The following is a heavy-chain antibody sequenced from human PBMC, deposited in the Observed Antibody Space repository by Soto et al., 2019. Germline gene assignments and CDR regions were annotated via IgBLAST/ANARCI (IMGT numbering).Heavy chain of an antibody. Sequence: ASVKVSCKASGYTFTGYYMHWVRQAPGQGLEWTGWINPNSGGTNYAQKFQGRVTMTRDTSISTAYMELSRLRSDDTAVYYCARGSSTLRFLEVGWFDPWGQGTLVTVSS. V-gene: IGHV1-2*02. CDR1: GYTFTGYY. CDR3: ARGSSTLRFLEVGWFDP. J-gene: IGHJ5*02. CDR2: INPNSGGT. D-gene: IGHD3-3*01.